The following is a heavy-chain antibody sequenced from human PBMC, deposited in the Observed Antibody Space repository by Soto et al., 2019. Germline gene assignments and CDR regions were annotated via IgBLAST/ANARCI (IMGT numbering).Heavy chain of an antibody. CDR1: GGSFTRNNW. D-gene: IGHD1-7*01. CDR3: ASRDPGTSVDY. V-gene: IGHV4-4*02. CDR2: IYRTGST. Sequence: SETLSLTCAVSGGSFTRNNWWTWVRQPPGQGLEWIGEIYRTGSTNYNPSLKSRVTISLDKSENQFSLKVTSLTAADTAVYYCASRDPGTSVDYWGQGTLVTVSS. J-gene: IGHJ4*02.